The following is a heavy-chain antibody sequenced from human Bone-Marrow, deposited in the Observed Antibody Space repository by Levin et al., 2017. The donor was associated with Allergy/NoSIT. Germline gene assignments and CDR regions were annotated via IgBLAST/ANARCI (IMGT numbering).Heavy chain of an antibody. V-gene: IGHV3-30*18. J-gene: IGHJ4*02. D-gene: IGHD6-13*01. Sequence: GESLKISCVASGFAFNNFAMHWVRQAPGKGLEWVAVISYDGSNQYYRDSVKGRFTISRDNSKNTLYLQVNSLRTGDTAVYYCAKDEGSSWSKGFDYWGQGTLVTVSS. CDR3: AKDEGSSWSKGFDY. CDR1: GFAFNNFA. CDR2: ISYDGSNQ.